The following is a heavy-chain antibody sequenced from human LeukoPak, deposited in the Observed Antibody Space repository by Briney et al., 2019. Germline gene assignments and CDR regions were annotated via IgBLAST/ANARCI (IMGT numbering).Heavy chain of an antibody. CDR3: AKGGGYSGYDSDY. CDR1: GFTFSSYG. Sequence: GGSLRLSRAASGFTFSSYGMHWVRQAPGKGLEWVAFIRYDGSNKYYADSVKGRFTISRDNSKNTLYLQMNRLRAEDTAVYYCAKGGGYSGYDSDYWGQGTLVTVSS. V-gene: IGHV3-30*02. CDR2: IRYDGSNK. J-gene: IGHJ4*02. D-gene: IGHD5-12*01.